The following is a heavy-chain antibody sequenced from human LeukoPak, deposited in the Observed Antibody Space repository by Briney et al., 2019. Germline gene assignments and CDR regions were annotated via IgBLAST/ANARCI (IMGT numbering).Heavy chain of an antibody. CDR3: SSDRGQTDFWSGVNWFDP. CDR1: GGSISSYY. V-gene: IGHV4-59*01. D-gene: IGHD3-3*01. J-gene: IGHJ5*02. CDR2: IYYSGST. Sequence: SETLSLTCTVSGGSISSYYWSWIRQPPGKGLEWIGYIYYSGSTNYNPSLKSRVTISVDTSKNQFSLKLSSVTAADTAVYYCSSDRGQTDFWSGVNWFDPWGQGTLVTVSS.